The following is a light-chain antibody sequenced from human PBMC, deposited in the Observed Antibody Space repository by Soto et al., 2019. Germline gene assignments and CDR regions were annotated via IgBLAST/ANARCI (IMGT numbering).Light chain of an antibody. J-gene: IGKJ1*01. CDR3: QQYFNTPWT. Sequence: DIVMTQSPDSLAVSLGERATINCKSSQSLFYSSNNKDYLAWYQQKPGQPPRLLIYWASTRESGVPERFSGSGSGTDFTLTVSSLQAEDVAVYYCQQYFNTPWTFGQWTKVEIK. V-gene: IGKV4-1*01. CDR1: QSLFYSSNNKDY. CDR2: WAS.